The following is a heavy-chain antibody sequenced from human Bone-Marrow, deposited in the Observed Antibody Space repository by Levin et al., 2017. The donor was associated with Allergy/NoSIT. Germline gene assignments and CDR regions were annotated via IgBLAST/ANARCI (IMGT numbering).Heavy chain of an antibody. D-gene: IGHD7-27*01. CDR2: VYHSGNT. CDR3: ARDLGITQGYFDF. V-gene: IGHV4-59*01. J-gene: IGHJ2*01. CDR1: GDSISDYY. Sequence: SETLSLTCTVSGDSISDYYWSWIRQPPGKGLEWIGFVYHSGNTNYNPALKSRATISVDTSKRQFSLKLSSVSAADTAVYYCARDLGITQGYFDFWGRGALVTVSS.